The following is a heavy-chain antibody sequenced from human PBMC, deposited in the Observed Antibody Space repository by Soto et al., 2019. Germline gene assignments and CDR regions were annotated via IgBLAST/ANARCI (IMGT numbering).Heavy chain of an antibody. D-gene: IGHD4-17*01. CDR3: VREMTTVYYYYGMDV. J-gene: IGHJ6*02. CDR2: ISYDGSNK. CDR1: GFTISSYA. Sequence: HPGGTLSLSCAASGFTISSYARLWVRQAPGKGLEWVAVISYDGSNKYYAVSVKGRFTISRDNSKNTLYLQMNSLRAEDTAVYYCVREMTTVYYYYGMDVWGQGTTVTVSS. V-gene: IGHV3-30-3*01.